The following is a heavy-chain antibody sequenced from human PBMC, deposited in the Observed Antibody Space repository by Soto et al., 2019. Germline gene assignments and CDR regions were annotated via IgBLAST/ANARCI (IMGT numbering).Heavy chain of an antibody. CDR3: ARDEGTDYGGNSFDY. J-gene: IGHJ4*02. CDR2: ISYDGSNK. Sequence: QVQLVESGGGVVQPGRSLRLSCAASGFTFSSYAMHWVRQAPGKGLEWVAVISYDGSNKYYADSVKGRFTISRDNPKNTLHLQMNSLRAEDTAVYYCARDEGTDYGGNSFDYWGQGTLVTVSS. D-gene: IGHD4-17*01. CDR1: GFTFSSYA. V-gene: IGHV3-30-3*01.